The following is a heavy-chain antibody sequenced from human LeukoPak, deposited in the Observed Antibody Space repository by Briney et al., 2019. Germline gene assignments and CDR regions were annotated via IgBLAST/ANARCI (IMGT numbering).Heavy chain of an antibody. J-gene: IGHJ3*02. D-gene: IGHD1-14*01. CDR1: GFTFSSYA. CDR2: ISNDGSNK. CDR3: ARDRSGIYDAFDI. V-gene: IGHV3-30*03. Sequence: GGSLRLSCAASGFTFSSYAMSWARQAPGKGLEWVAVISNDGSNKDYADSVKGRFIISRDNSKNTLYLQMNSLRVEDTAVYYCARDRSGIYDAFDIWGQGTMVTVSS.